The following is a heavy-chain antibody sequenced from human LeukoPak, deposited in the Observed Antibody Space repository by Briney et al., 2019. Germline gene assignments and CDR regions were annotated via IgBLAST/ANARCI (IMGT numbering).Heavy chain of an antibody. J-gene: IGHJ3*02. Sequence: PGESLRLSCAASGFTFSSYSMNWVRQAPGKGLEWVSSISSSSSYIYYADSVKGRFTISRDNAKNSLYLQMNSLRAEDTAVYYCARELSGSEFYDAFDIWGQGTMVTVSS. V-gene: IGHV3-21*01. CDR2: ISSSSSYI. CDR3: ARELSGSEFYDAFDI. D-gene: IGHD3-10*01. CDR1: GFTFSSYS.